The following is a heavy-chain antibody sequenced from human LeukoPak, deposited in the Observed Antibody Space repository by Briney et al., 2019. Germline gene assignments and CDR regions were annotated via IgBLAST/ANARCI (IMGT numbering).Heavy chain of an antibody. V-gene: IGHV4-30-4*01. CDR3: AAILVVPAAIDY. Sequence: SETLSLTCTVSGGSFSSANYYWRWIRQPPGKGLEWIGYIYYSGSTNYNPSLKSRVSISADTSKNQFTLKLTAVTAADTAVYYCAAILVVPAAIDYWGQGTLVTVSS. D-gene: IGHD2-2*02. CDR2: IYYSGST. CDR1: GGSFSSANYY. J-gene: IGHJ4*02.